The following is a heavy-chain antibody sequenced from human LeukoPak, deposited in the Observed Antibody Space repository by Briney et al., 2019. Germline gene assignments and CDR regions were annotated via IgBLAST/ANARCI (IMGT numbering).Heavy chain of an antibody. Sequence: ASVKVSCKASGYPFTSYAINWVRHAPGQGFEWMGWINTYNGNTNYAQKLQGRVTMTADISTSTAYMELRSLRSDDTAVYHCARGGSRMVTYGSLDYWGQGSLVTVSS. V-gene: IGHV1-18*01. D-gene: IGHD2-15*01. J-gene: IGHJ4*02. CDR1: GYPFTSYA. CDR2: INTYNGNT. CDR3: ARGGSRMVTYGSLDY.